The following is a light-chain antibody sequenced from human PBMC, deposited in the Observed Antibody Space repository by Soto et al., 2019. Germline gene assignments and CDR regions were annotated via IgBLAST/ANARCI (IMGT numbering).Light chain of an antibody. CDR3: QQYADWPKT. CDR2: AAS. Sequence: EIVMTQSPATLSVSPGERATLSCRASQSVSSNLAWYQQKSGQAPSLLIYAASTRAAGVPARFSGSGSGTEFTLTISSLQSEDFAVYFCQQYADWPKTFGQGTKVDI. V-gene: IGKV3-15*01. J-gene: IGKJ1*01. CDR1: QSVSSN.